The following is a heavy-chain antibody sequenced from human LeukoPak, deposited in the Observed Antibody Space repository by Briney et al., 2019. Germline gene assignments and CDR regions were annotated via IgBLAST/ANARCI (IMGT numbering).Heavy chain of an antibody. Sequence: SETLSLTRTVPLDSTTSNFSSWVRQPPRKGLEWIGEIHRSGSANYNPSLQSRVTISIDRSKNQFSLKLSSVTAADTAVYYCARAPSSSWYLAPLAPTDAFDIWGQGTMVTVSS. D-gene: IGHD6-13*01. CDR2: IHRSGSA. CDR3: ARAPSSSWYLAPLAPTDAFDI. CDR1: LDSTTSNF. J-gene: IGHJ3*02. V-gene: IGHV4-59*01.